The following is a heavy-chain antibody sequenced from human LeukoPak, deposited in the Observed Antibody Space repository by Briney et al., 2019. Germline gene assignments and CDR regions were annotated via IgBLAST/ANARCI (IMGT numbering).Heavy chain of an antibody. V-gene: IGHV4-59*01. D-gene: IGHD6-13*01. CDR2: IYYSGST. J-gene: IGHJ4*02. Sequence: SETLSLTCTVSGGSISSYYWSWTRQPPGKGLEWIGYIYYSGSTNYNPSLKSRVTISVDTSKNQFSLKLSSVTAADTAVYYCARGKWAAAPDYWGQGTLVTVSS. CDR1: GGSISSYY. CDR3: ARGKWAAAPDY.